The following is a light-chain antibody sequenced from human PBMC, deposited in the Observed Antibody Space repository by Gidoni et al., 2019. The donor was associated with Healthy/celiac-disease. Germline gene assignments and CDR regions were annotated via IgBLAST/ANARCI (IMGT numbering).Light chain of an antibody. J-gene: IGKJ4*01. CDR1: QSVSSY. CDR3: QQRSNWPPRST. CDR2: DAS. V-gene: IGKV3-11*01. Sequence: EIVLTQSPATLSLSHGERATLSFRASQSVSSYLAWYQQKPGQAPRLLIYDASNRATGIPAMFSGSGSGTDFTLTISSLEPEDFAVYYCQQRSNWPPRSTFGGGTKVEIK.